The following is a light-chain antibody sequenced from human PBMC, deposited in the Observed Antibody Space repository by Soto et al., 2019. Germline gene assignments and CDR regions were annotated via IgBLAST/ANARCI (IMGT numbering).Light chain of an antibody. CDR1: SSNIGTNT. J-gene: IGLJ1*01. CDR2: NTN. CDR3: AAWDDILNGFYV. Sequence: QLVLTQPPSASGTPGQRVTISCSGSSSNIGTNTVNWYLQLPGTAPKLLIYNTNQRPSGVPERFSGSKSGTSASLAISGLRSEDEADYFCAAWDDILNGFYVFGSGTKLTV. V-gene: IGLV1-44*01.